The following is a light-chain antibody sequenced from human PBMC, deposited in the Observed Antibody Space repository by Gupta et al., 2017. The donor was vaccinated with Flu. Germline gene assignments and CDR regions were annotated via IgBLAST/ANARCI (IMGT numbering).Light chain of an antibody. J-gene: IGKJ2*03. V-gene: IGKV1-33*01. CDR1: QDISNY. CDR2: DAS. Sequence: DIQMTQQPSSLLASVGDRVTITCQASQDISNYLDWYQQKPGKAPKLLIYDASNLETGVPSRFSGSGSGTDFSFTISSLQPEDVATDYCQQYDNLPHSFGQGTKVEIK. CDR3: QQYDNLPHS.